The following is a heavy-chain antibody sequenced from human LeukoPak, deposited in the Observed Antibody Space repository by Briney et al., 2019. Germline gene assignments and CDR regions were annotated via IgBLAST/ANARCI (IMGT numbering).Heavy chain of an antibody. D-gene: IGHD3-22*01. CDR3: ARARGKNNSGYYVSGYFDY. J-gene: IGHJ4*02. Sequence: PSETLSLTCTVSGDSISSSSYYWGWIRQPPGKGLEWIGSIYYSGSTYYNPSLKRRVTISVDTSKKRFSLKVNSVTAADTAVYYCARARGKNNSGYYVSGYFDYWGQGTLVIVSS. CDR2: IYYSGST. CDR1: GDSISSSSYY. V-gene: IGHV4-39*01.